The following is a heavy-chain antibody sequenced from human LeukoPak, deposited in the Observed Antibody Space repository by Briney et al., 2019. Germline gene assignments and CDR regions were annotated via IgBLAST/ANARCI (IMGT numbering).Heavy chain of an antibody. CDR1: GFTFSSYA. CDR2: ISGSGGSA. Sequence: GGSLRLSCAASGFTFSSYAMSWVRQAPGKGLEWVSAISGSGGSAYYADSVKGRFTISRDNSKNTLYLQMNSLRAEDTAVYYCAKAPYYDFWSGYSDYWGQGTLVTVSS. CDR3: AKAPYYDFWSGYSDY. V-gene: IGHV3-23*01. J-gene: IGHJ4*02. D-gene: IGHD3-3*01.